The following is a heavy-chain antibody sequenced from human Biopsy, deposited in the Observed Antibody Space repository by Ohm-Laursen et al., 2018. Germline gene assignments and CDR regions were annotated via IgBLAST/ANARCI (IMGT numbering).Heavy chain of an antibody. Sequence: TLSLTWTVSGGSISGSSWSWIRQAPGKGLEWIGYISYSRDTNYNPPLKSRITISVDTSKNQFSLKLSFVTAADTAVYYCAKHGSGWTGDDAFHIWGQGTMVTVSS. J-gene: IGHJ3*02. CDR1: GGSISGSS. D-gene: IGHD6-19*01. CDR3: AKHGSGWTGDDAFHI. V-gene: IGHV4-59*08. CDR2: ISYSRDT.